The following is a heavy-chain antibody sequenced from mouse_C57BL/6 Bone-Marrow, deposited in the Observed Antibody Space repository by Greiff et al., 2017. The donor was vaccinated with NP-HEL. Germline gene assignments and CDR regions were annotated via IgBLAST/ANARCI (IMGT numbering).Heavy chain of an antibody. Sequence: DVKLVESGGGLVKPGGSLKLSCAASGFTFSSYAMSWVRQTPEKRLEWVATISDGGSYTYYPDNVKGRFTISRDHAKNNLYLQMSHLKSEDTAMYYCARDMDYDYDRKCNYAMDYWGQGTSVTVSS. CDR1: GFTFSSYA. CDR2: ISDGGSYT. J-gene: IGHJ4*01. V-gene: IGHV5-4*01. D-gene: IGHD2-4*01. CDR3: ARDMDYDYDRKCNYAMDY.